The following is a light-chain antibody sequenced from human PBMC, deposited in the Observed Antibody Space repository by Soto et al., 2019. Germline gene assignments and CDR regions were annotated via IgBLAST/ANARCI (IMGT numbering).Light chain of an antibody. J-gene: IGLJ2*01. CDR2: VNS. V-gene: IGLV1-40*01. Sequence: QSVLTQPPSVSGAPGQRVTISCTGSSSNIGAGYDVHWYQQLPGTAPKLLIYVNSNRPSGVPDRFSGSKSATSASLPITGLIAGDEPDQYCQSSDSGLRVVVGGGTKLTVL. CDR3: QSSDSGLRVV. CDR1: SSNIGAGYD.